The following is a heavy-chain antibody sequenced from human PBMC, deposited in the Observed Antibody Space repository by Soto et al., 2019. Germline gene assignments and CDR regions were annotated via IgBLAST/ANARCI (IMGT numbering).Heavy chain of an antibody. J-gene: IGHJ5*02. CDR1: GGSISSVYYY. CDR3: AKPSGSYERWFDP. CDR2: IYNSGST. D-gene: IGHD3-10*01. Sequence: SETLSLTCTVSGGSISSVYYYWSWIRQPPGKGLEWIGHIYNSGSTYSNPSLKSRVTISVDTSKNQFSLKLSSVTAADTAVYYCAKPSGSYERWFDPWGQGTLVTVSS. V-gene: IGHV4-30-4*01.